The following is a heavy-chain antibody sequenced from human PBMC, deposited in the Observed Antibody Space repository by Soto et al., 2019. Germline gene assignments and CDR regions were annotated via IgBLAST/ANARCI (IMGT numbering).Heavy chain of an antibody. CDR1: GGSIYTDDW. CDR3: ASLMLRGVIPFDY. V-gene: IGHV4-4*02. Sequence: SETLSLTWAVSGGSIYTDDWWTWVRQTPGKGLEWIGEVHQFVSTNYNPSLRSRVTISVDTSKNQFSLTLTSMTAADTAVYYCASLMLRGVIPFDYWGQGTLVTVSS. CDR2: VHQFVST. D-gene: IGHD3-10*01. J-gene: IGHJ4*02.